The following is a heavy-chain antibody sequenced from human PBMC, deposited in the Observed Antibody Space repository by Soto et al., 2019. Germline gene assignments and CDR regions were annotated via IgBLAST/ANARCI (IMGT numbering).Heavy chain of an antibody. CDR2: ISSSSSYI. J-gene: IGHJ3*02. V-gene: IGHV3-21*01. D-gene: IGHD4-17*01. CDR1: GFTFSSYS. Sequence: GGSLRLSCAASGFTFSSYSMNWVRQAPGKGLEWVSSISSSSSYIYYADSVKGRSTISRDNAKNSLYLQMNSLRAEDTAVYYCARDAYGMNAFYIWGQGTMVTVSS. CDR3: ARDAYGMNAFYI.